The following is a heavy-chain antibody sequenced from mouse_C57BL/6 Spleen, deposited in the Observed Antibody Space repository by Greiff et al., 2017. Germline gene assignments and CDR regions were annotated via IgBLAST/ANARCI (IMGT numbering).Heavy chain of an antibody. V-gene: IGHV1-74*01. CDR2: IHPSDSDT. CDR1: GYTFTSYW. Sequence: QVQLQQPGAELVKPGASVKVSCKASGYTFTSYWMHWVKQRPGQGLEWIGRIHPSDSDTNYNQKFKGKATLTVDKSSSTASMQLSSLTSEDSAVYYCAINRRTGTPDYGGQGTTLTVSS. J-gene: IGHJ2*01. CDR3: AINRRTGTPDY. D-gene: IGHD4-1*01.